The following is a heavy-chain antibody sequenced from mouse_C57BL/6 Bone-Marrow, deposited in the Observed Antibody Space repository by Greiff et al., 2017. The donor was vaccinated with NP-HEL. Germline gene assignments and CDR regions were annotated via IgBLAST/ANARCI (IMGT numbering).Heavy chain of an antibody. V-gene: IGHV2-5*01. D-gene: IGHD2-4*01. Sequence: VQLQQSGPGLVQPSQSLSITCTVSGFSLTSYGVHWVRQSPGKGLEWLGVIWRGGSTDYNAAFMSRLSITKDNSKSQVFLKMNSQQADDTAIYYCAKKGRLRDAMDYWGQGTSVTVSS. CDR3: AKKGRLRDAMDY. CDR2: IWRGGST. J-gene: IGHJ4*01. CDR1: GFSLTSYG.